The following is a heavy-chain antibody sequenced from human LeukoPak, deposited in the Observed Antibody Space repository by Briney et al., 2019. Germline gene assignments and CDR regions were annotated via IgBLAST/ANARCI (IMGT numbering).Heavy chain of an antibody. CDR2: IYYSRTT. J-gene: IGHJ6*02. D-gene: IGHD4-17*01. CDR1: GGSISSDDYY. V-gene: IGHV4-30-4*01. CDR3: ARATTVTTNYYGMDV. Sequence: PSETLSLTCTVSGGSISSDDYYWSWVRQPPGQGLNWIGYIYYSRTTYYNPSLKSRVIISVDTSKNQFSLKLSSVTAADTAVYYCARATTVTTNYYGMDVWGQGTTVTVSS.